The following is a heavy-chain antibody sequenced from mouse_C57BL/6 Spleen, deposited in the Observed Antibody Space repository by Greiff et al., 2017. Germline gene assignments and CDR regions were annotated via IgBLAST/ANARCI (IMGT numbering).Heavy chain of an antibody. Sequence: QVHVKQSGAELVKPGASVKMSCKASGYTFTSYWITWVKQRPGQGLEWIGDIYPGSGSTNYNEKFKSKATLTVDTSSSTAYMQLSSLTSEDSAVYYCARTAQAYYAMDYWGQGTSVTVSS. CDR3: ARTAQAYYAMDY. CDR1: GYTFTSYW. D-gene: IGHD3-2*02. J-gene: IGHJ4*01. CDR2: IYPGSGST. V-gene: IGHV1-55*01.